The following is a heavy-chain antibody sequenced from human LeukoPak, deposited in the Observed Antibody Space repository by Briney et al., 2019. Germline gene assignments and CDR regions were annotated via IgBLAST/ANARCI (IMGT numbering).Heavy chain of an antibody. Sequence: ASVKVSCKASGYTFTSYDINWVRQATGQGLEWMGWMNPNSGNTGYAQKFQGRVTMTTDTSTSTAYMELRSLRSDDTAVYYCARDYTQQQLVQLVNGYFDYWGQGTLVTVSS. CDR2: MNPNSGNT. V-gene: IGHV1-8*01. CDR1: GYTFTSYD. J-gene: IGHJ4*02. D-gene: IGHD6-13*01. CDR3: ARDYTQQQLVQLVNGYFDY.